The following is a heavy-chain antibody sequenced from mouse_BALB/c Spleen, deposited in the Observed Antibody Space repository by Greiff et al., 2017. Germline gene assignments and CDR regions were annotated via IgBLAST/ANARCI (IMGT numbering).Heavy chain of an antibody. V-gene: IGHV1-9*01. CDR2: ILPGSGST. J-gene: IGHJ4*01. Sequence: QVQLQQSGAELMKPGASVKISCKATGYTFSSYWIEWVKQRPGHGLEWIGEILPGSGSTNYNEKFKGKATFTADTSSNTAYMQLSSLTSEDSAVYYCARIYYGNYYYAMDYWGQGTSVTVSS. CDR1: GYTFSSYW. D-gene: IGHD2-1*01. CDR3: ARIYYGNYYYAMDY.